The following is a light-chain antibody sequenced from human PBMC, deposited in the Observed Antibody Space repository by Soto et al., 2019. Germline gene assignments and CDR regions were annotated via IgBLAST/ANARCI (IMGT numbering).Light chain of an antibody. J-gene: IGKJ4*01. CDR1: QSVSSY. CDR3: QQRSNWPLT. V-gene: IGKV3-11*01. CDR2: DAS. Sequence: EIVLTQSPATLSLSPGERATLSCRASQSVSSYLAWYQQKPGQAPRLFIYDASNRATGVPARFSGSGSGTDFTLTISGLEPEDFAVYYCQQRSNWPLTFGGGTKVEIK.